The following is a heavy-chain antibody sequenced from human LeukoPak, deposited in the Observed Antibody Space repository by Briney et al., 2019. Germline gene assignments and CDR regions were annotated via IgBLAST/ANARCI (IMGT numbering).Heavy chain of an antibody. CDR2: IYCSGST. Sequence: PSETLSLTCTVSGGSISSSSYYWGWIRQPPGKGLEWIGSIYCSGSTNYNPSLKSRVTISVDTSKNQFSLKLSSVTAADTAVYYCARVVRDCTNGVCYYYYYMDVWGKGTTVTASS. D-gene: IGHD2-8*01. V-gene: IGHV4-39*07. CDR3: ARVVRDCTNGVCYYYYYMDV. CDR1: GGSISSSSYY. J-gene: IGHJ6*03.